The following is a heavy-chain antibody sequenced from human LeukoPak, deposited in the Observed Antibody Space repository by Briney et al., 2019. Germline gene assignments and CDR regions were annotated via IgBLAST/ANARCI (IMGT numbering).Heavy chain of an antibody. V-gene: IGHV3-48*04. CDR3: ARVTAPSQWPDAFDI. Sequence: GGSLRLSCAASGFTFSSYSMNWVRQAPGKGLEWVSYISSSSSTIYYADSVKGRFTISRDNAKNSLYLQMNSLRAEDTAVYYCARVTAPSQWPDAFDIWGQGTMVTVSS. J-gene: IGHJ3*02. D-gene: IGHD6-19*01. CDR1: GFTFSSYS. CDR2: ISSSSSTI.